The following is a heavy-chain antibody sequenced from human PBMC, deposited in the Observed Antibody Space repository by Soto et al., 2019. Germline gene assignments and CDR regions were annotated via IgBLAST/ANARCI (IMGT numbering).Heavy chain of an antibody. CDR3: AHRATMTIFGLIIDNGIWFDP. CDR2: IYWDGDK. V-gene: IGHV2-5*02. CDR1: GFSLSTSGAA. Sequence: PTLVNPTQTLTLTCTFSGFSLSTSGAAVGWVRQPPGRALEWLALIYWDGDKRYNASLGNRLTITKDTSMNQVVLTLTNVDPADTATYYCAHRATMTIFGLIIDNGIWFDPWGQGTRVTVSS. D-gene: IGHD3-3*01. J-gene: IGHJ5*02.